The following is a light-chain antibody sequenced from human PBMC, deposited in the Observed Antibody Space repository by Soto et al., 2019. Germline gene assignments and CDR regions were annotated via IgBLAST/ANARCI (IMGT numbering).Light chain of an antibody. V-gene: IGKV3-20*01. Sequence: DIVLTQSPGTLSLSPGERATLSCRASQSVSSSYLAWYQQKPGQAPRLLIYGASSRSTGLAYRFSGSGSGTDLTLTISRLEPEEFAWYYCQQDGSSPETFGQGTKVEIK. J-gene: IGKJ1*01. CDR3: QQDGSSPET. CDR2: GAS. CDR1: QSVSSSY.